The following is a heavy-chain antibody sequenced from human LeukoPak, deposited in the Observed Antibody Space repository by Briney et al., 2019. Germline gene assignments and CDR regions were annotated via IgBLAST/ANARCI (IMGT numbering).Heavy chain of an antibody. CDR3: ARGERGSSYGYLWNELPYYFDY. CDR2: INHSGST. CDR1: GGSFSGYY. Sequence: SETLSLTCAVYGGSFSGYYWSWIRQPPGKGLEWIGEINHSGSTNYSPSLKSRVTISVDSSKNQFSLKLSSVTAADTAVHFCARGERGSSYGYLWNELPYYFDYWGQGTLVTVSS. J-gene: IGHJ4*02. V-gene: IGHV4-34*01. D-gene: IGHD5-18*01.